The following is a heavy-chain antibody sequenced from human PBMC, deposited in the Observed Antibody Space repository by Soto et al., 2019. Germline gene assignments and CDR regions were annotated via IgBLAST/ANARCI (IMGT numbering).Heavy chain of an antibody. D-gene: IGHD4-17*01. Sequence: QVQLVQSGAEVRKPGASVRLSCETSGYNFNQYYIHWVRQAPGQGLERLRIINLRGGTTEYAHKFRGRVTVTGDTSTSTAYMQLSSLRSEDTAVYFCARGPDDSDVPRWDYWGQGTLVTVSS. CDR2: INLRGGTT. V-gene: IGHV1-46*02. CDR1: GYNFNQYY. J-gene: IGHJ4*02. CDR3: ARGPDDSDVPRWDY.